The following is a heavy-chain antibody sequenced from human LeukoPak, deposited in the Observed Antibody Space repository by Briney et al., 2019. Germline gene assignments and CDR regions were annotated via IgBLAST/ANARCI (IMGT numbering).Heavy chain of an antibody. CDR2: ISYDGRNK. D-gene: IGHD3-22*01. Sequence: GGSLRLSCAGSDFSFITYAMSWVRQAPGKGLEWVAVISYDGRNKYYADSVKGRFTISRDSSKNTLSLQMHSLRAEDTAVYYCARDQASDYYDTSGYYYGFFGYWGQGTLVTVSS. V-gene: IGHV3-30*04. CDR1: DFSFITYA. CDR3: ARDQASDYYDTSGYYYGFFGY. J-gene: IGHJ4*02.